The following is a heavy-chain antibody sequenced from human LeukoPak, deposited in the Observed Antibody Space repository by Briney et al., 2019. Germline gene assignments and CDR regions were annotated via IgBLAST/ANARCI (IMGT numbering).Heavy chain of an antibody. Sequence: GGSLRLSCAASGFTFSSYAMSWVRQAPGKGLEWVSSISSSSSYIYYADSVKGRFTISRDNAKNSLYLQMNSLRAEDTAVYYCARGSGIFDYWGQGTLVTVSS. J-gene: IGHJ4*02. CDR2: ISSSSSYI. CDR3: ARGSGIFDY. D-gene: IGHD1-14*01. CDR1: GFTFSSYA. V-gene: IGHV3-21*01.